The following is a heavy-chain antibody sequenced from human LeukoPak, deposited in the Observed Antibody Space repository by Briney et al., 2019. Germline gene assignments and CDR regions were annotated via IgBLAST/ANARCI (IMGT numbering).Heavy chain of an antibody. J-gene: IGHJ4*02. CDR2: ITTGGSGT. D-gene: IGHD4-23*01. CDR3: ARSAYSGNSVIEY. V-gene: IGHV3-74*01. Sequence: PGGSLRLSCAASGFTFSDYWMHWVRQVPGKGLVWVSRITTGGSGTTYADSVKGRFTIARDNAQNTLYLQMDSLRAEDTAVYYCARSAYSGNSVIEYWGQGTLVTVSS. CDR1: GFTFSDYW.